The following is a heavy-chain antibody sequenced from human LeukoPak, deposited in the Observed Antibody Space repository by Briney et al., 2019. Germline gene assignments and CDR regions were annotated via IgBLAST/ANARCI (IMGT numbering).Heavy chain of an antibody. J-gene: IGHJ1*01. D-gene: IGHD3-22*01. Sequence: SGGSLRLSCAASGFTFSSYSMNWVRQAPGKGLEWVSYISSSSGTIYRADSVKGRFTISRDNAKNSLYLQMNSLRAEDTAVYYCARVAITMIAGKYFQHWGQGTLVTVSS. CDR2: ISSSSGTI. V-gene: IGHV3-48*01. CDR3: ARVAITMIAGKYFQH. CDR1: GFTFSSYS.